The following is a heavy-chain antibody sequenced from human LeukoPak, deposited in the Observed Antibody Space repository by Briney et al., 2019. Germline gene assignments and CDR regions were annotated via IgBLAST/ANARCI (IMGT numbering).Heavy chain of an antibody. CDR2: ISYRGTT. J-gene: IGHJ3*02. V-gene: IGHV4-59*01. Sequence: PSATLSLTCTVSGGSISSFFWSWIRQPPGKGLEWIGYISYRGTTNHNPSLKSRVTISLDTSKSQFSLKLSSVTAADTAMYYCARGRSYNDAFDIWGQGTLVTVSS. CDR3: ARGRSYNDAFDI. D-gene: IGHD1-1*01. CDR1: GGSISSFF.